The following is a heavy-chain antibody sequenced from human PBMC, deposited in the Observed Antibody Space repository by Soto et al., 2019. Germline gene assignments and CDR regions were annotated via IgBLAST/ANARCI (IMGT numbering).Heavy chain of an antibody. D-gene: IGHD6-13*01. V-gene: IGHV3-33*01. CDR1: GFTFSSYG. Sequence: QVQLVESGGGVVQPGRSLRLSCAASGFTFSSYGMHWVRQAPGKGLEWVAVIWYDGSNKYYADSVKGRFTISRDNSKNTLYLQMNSLRAEDTAVYYCARVCSSSSWYLRFWGYGMDVWGQGTTVTVSS. J-gene: IGHJ6*02. CDR2: IWYDGSNK. CDR3: ARVCSSSSWYLRFWGYGMDV.